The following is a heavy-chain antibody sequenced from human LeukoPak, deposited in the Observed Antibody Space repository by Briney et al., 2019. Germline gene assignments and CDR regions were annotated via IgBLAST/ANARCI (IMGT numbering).Heavy chain of an antibody. Sequence: SETLSLTCTVSGDSISDDSISNYYWSWIRQPPGKGLEYVGCIYYSGSTNYNPSLKSRVTISVDSSKSQVSLRLSSVTAADTAVYYCAGVQFQYYGAIGLFDDWGQGTLVTVSS. CDR3: AGVQFQYYGAIGLFDD. D-gene: IGHD4/OR15-4a*01. V-gene: IGHV4-61*01. CDR1: GDSISDDSISNYY. J-gene: IGHJ4*02. CDR2: IYYSGST.